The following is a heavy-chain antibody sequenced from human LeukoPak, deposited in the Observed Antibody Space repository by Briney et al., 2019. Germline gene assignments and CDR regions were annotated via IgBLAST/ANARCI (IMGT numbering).Heavy chain of an antibody. Sequence: PSETLSFTCTVSGASISSGGYYWSWIRQQPGKGLEWIGYSHYSGTTYYNTSLKSRVAISVDTSKNQFSLKLSSVTAADTAVYYCARDGPTSVLWGQGTLVTVSS. CDR3: ARDGPTSVL. CDR1: GASISSGGYY. J-gene: IGHJ4*02. D-gene: IGHD1-1*01. CDR2: SHYSGTT. V-gene: IGHV4-31*03.